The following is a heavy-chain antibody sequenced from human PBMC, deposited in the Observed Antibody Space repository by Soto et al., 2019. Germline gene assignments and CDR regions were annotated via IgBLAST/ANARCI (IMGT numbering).Heavy chain of an antibody. D-gene: IGHD2-2*01. Sequence: EVQLLESGGGLVQPGGSLRLSCAASGITFTAYAMSWVRQAPGKGLEWVSSISGSGGSTYYADSVKGRLPISRDNSENTLYLQMNRLRAEDTAVYYCATIIIPAATNFYWGQGTLVTVSS. CDR2: ISGSGGST. CDR1: GITFTAYA. V-gene: IGHV3-23*01. J-gene: IGHJ4*02. CDR3: ATIIIPAATNFY.